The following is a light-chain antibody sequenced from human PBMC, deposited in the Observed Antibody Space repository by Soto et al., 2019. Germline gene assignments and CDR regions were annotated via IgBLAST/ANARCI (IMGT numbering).Light chain of an antibody. CDR2: EVT. J-gene: IGLJ1*01. CDR3: SSYTISNTLPFV. Sequence: QSVLTQPASVSGSPGQSITISCTGTISDVGSYNYVSWYQQYPGKAPKLMIYEVTHRPSGVSNRFSGSKSGNTASLTISGLQAEDEADYYCSSYTISNTLPFVFGTGTKVTVL. CDR1: ISDVGSYNY. V-gene: IGLV2-14*01.